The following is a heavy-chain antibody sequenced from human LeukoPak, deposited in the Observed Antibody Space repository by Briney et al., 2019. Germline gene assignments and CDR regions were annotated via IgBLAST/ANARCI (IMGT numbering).Heavy chain of an antibody. Sequence: GGSLRLSCAASGFTFSSYALGWVRQAPGKGLEWVAVISYDGTNKYYADSVKGRFTISRDNSKNTLSLQMNSLRAEDTALYYCARGFVLGAAKNYFDYWGQGALVTVSS. CDR3: ARGFVLGAAKNYFDY. V-gene: IGHV3-30-3*01. CDR1: GFTFSSYA. CDR2: ISYDGTNK. D-gene: IGHD2-21*02. J-gene: IGHJ4*02.